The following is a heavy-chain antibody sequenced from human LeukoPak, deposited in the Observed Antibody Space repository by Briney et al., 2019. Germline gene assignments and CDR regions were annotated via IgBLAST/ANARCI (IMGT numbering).Heavy chain of an antibody. Sequence: ASETLSLTCAVYGGSFSGYYWSWIRQPPGRGLEWIGEINHSGSTNYNPSLKSRVTISVDTSKNQFSLKLSSVTAADTAVYYCARGPDWTERGYWYFDLWGRGTLVTVSS. CDR1: GGSFSGYY. CDR2: INHSGST. D-gene: IGHD1-1*01. CDR3: ARGPDWTERGYWYFDL. V-gene: IGHV4-34*01. J-gene: IGHJ2*01.